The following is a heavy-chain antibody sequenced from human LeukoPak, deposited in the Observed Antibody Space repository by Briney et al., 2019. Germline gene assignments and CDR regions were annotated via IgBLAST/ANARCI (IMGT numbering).Heavy chain of an antibody. CDR2: ISAYNGNT. V-gene: IGHV1-18*01. Sequence: ASVKVSCKASGYTFTSYGISWVRQAPGQGLEWMGWISAYNGNTNYAQKLQGRVTMTTDTSTSTAYMELRSLRSDDTAVYYCARDPLNYDILTGYLLGYWGQGTLVTVSS. CDR3: ARDPLNYDILTGYLLGY. D-gene: IGHD3-9*01. CDR1: GYTFTSYG. J-gene: IGHJ4*02.